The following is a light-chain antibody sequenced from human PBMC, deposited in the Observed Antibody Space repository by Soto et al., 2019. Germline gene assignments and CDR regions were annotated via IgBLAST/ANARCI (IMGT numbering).Light chain of an antibody. Sequence: DIQLTQSPSFLSASVGDRVTITCRASQAISNYLAWYQQKPGKAPKLLIYAASTFQSGVPSRFSGSGSGTEFTLTISSLQSEDFATYYCQQLNSYLLTFGGGTKVEIK. CDR3: QQLNSYLLT. CDR1: QAISNY. V-gene: IGKV1-9*01. CDR2: AAS. J-gene: IGKJ4*01.